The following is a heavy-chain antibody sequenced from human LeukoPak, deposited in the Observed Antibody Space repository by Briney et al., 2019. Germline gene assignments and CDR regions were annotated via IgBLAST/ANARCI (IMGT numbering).Heavy chain of an antibody. V-gene: IGHV3-48*02. J-gene: IGHJ4*02. CDR1: GFTFSFYS. CDR3: ARDREYYYDSSGYPYQ. Sequence: GGSLRLSCAASGFTFSFYSMNWVRQAPGKGLEWVSYISSSSSTIYYADSVKGRFTISRDNAKNSLYLQMNSLRDEDTAVYYCARDREYYYDSSGYPYQWGQGTLVTVSS. CDR2: ISSSSSTI. D-gene: IGHD3-22*01.